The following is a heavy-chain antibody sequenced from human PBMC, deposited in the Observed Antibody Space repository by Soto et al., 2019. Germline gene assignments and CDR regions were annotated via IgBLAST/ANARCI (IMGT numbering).Heavy chain of an antibody. Sequence: PGGSLRLSCASSGFTFISYSMNWVRQAPGKGLEWVSSISSSSSYIYYADSVKGQVTISADKSISTAYLQWSSLKASDTAMYYCARQGGYSYDYYYGMDVWGQGTTVTVSS. CDR3: ARQGGYSYDYYYGMDV. V-gene: IGHV3-21*04. J-gene: IGHJ6*02. CDR1: GFTFISYS. D-gene: IGHD5-18*01. CDR2: ISSSSSYI.